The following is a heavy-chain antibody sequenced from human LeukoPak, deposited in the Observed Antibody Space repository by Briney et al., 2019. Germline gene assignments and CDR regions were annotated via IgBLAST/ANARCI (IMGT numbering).Heavy chain of an antibody. CDR3: ARIRYPGVDY. J-gene: IGHJ4*02. CDR2: IYYSGST. CDR1: GGSISSGGYY. V-gene: IGHV4-31*03. Sequence: SETLSLTCTVSGGSISSGGYYWSWIRQYPGKGLEWIGYIYYSGSTYYNPSLKSRVTISVDTSKNQFSLKLSSVTAADTAVYYCARIRYPGVDYWGQGTLVTVSS. D-gene: IGHD2-2*01.